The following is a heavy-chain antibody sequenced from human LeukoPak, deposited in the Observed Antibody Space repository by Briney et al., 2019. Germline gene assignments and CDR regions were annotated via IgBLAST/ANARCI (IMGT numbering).Heavy chain of an antibody. CDR3: ARDLWNYDFWSGYSFDY. Sequence: SQTLSLTCIVSGGSISSGYYWGWIRQPPGKGLEWIGSIYHSGSTYYNPSLKSRVTISVDTSKNQFSLKLSSVTAADTAVYYCARDLWNYDFWSGYSFDYWGQGTLVTVSS. J-gene: IGHJ4*02. V-gene: IGHV4-38-2*02. CDR1: GGSISSGYY. CDR2: IYHSGST. D-gene: IGHD3-3*01.